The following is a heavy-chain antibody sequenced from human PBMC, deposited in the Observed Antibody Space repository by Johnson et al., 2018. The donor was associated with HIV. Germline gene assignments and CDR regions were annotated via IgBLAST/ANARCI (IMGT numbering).Heavy chain of an antibody. CDR3: AREGELGRDAFDI. D-gene: IGHD1-7*01. Sequence: VQLVESGGGLVQPGGSLRLSCAASGFTFSSYWMSWVRQAPGKGLEWVANIKQDGSEKYYVDSVKGRFTISRDNSKNTLYLQMNSLRAEDTAVYYCAREGELGRDAFDIWGQGTMVTVSS. CDR1: GFTFSSYW. V-gene: IGHV3-7*01. CDR2: IKQDGSEK. J-gene: IGHJ3*02.